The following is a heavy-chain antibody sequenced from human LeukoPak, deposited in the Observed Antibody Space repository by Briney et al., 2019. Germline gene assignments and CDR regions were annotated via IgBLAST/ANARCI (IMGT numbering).Heavy chain of an antibody. CDR3: ARLDTMVRGVIEGNF. J-gene: IGHJ4*02. CDR1: GYRFANYW. V-gene: IGHV5-51*01. CDR2: IYPSDSDT. Sequence: GESLQISCKGSGYRFANYWIGWVRQMPGKGLEGMGIIYPSDSDTRYSPSFQGQVTISADKSISAAYLQWSSLKASDTATYYCARLDTMVRGVIEGNFWGQGTLVTVSS. D-gene: IGHD3-10*01.